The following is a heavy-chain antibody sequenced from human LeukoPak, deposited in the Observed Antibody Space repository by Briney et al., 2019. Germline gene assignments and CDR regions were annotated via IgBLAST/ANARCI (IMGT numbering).Heavy chain of an antibody. CDR3: AADSSGDDAFDI. Sequence: SVKVSRKASGFTSTSSAMQWVRQARGQRLEWIGWIVVGSGNTNYAQKFQERVTITRDMSTSTAYMELSSLRSEDTAVYYCAADSSGDDAFDIWGQGTMVTVSS. J-gene: IGHJ3*02. CDR2: IVVGSGNT. CDR1: GFTSTSSA. D-gene: IGHD3-22*01. V-gene: IGHV1-58*02.